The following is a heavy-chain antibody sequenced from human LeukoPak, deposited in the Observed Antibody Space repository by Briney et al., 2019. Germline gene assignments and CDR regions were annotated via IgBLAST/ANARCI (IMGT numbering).Heavy chain of an antibody. V-gene: IGHV3-7*05. J-gene: IGHJ4*02. CDR1: GFTFTIYW. Sequence: GESLRLSCAASGFTFTIYWMSWVRQAPGKGLEWVANIKHDGSEKYYVDSVKGRFTISRDNAKNSLYLQMNSLRDEDTAIYYCAREIGSAARGRWGQGTLVTVSS. CDR2: IKHDGSEK. D-gene: IGHD6-13*01. CDR3: AREIGSAARGR.